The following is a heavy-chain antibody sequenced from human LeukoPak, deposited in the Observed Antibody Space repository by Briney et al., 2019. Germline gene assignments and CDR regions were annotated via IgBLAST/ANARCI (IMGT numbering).Heavy chain of an antibody. D-gene: IGHD6-6*01. CDR2: IRYDGSNK. V-gene: IGHV3-30*02. J-gene: IGHJ4*02. Sequence: GGSLRLSCAASGFTFSSYGMHWVRQAPGKGLEWVAFIRYDGSNKYYADSVKGRFTISRDNSKNTLYLQMNSLRAEDTAVYYCAKDLWKQLAQVDYWGQGTLVTVSS. CDR1: GFTFSSYG. CDR3: AKDLWKQLAQVDY.